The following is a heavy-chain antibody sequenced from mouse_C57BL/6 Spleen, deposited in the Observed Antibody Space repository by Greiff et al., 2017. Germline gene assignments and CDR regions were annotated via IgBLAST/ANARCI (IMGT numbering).Heavy chain of an antibody. CDR1: GFSFNTYA. J-gene: IGHJ2*01. CDR2: IRSKSNNYAT. Sequence: GGGLVQPKGSLKLSCAASGFSFNTYAMNWVRQAPGKGWEWVARIRSKSNNYATYYADSVKDRFTISRDDSESMLYLQMNNLKTEDTAMYYCVSGYYGSLDYWGQGTTLTVSS. D-gene: IGHD1-1*01. CDR3: VSGYYGSLDY. V-gene: IGHV10-1*01.